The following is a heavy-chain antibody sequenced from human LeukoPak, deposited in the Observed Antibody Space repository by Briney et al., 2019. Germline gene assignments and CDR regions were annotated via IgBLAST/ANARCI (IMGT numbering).Heavy chain of an antibody. CDR3: ARRRITMIVVVIPNWFDP. D-gene: IGHD3-22*01. J-gene: IGHJ5*02. CDR1: GGSFSGYY. V-gene: IGHV4-34*01. Sequence: PSETLSLTCAVYGGSFSGYYWSWIRQPPGKGLEWIGEINHSGSTNYNPSLKSRVTISVDTSKNQFSLKLSSVTAADTAVYYCARRRITMIVVVIPNWFDPWGQGTLVTVSS. CDR2: INHSGST.